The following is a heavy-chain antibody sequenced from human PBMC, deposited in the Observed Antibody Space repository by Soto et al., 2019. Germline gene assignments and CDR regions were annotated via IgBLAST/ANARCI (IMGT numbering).Heavy chain of an antibody. D-gene: IGHD6-25*01. V-gene: IGHV3-30-3*01. CDR1: GFTFSSYA. CDR3: ARDRVAARLWYYYYGMAV. Sequence: QVQLVESGGGVVQPGRSLRLSCAASGFTFSSYAMHWVRQAPGKGLEWVAVISYDGSNKYYADSVKGRFTISRDNSKNTLYLQMNSLRAEDTAVYSCARDRVAARLWYYYYGMAVWGHGTTVTVSS. J-gene: IGHJ6*02. CDR2: ISYDGSNK.